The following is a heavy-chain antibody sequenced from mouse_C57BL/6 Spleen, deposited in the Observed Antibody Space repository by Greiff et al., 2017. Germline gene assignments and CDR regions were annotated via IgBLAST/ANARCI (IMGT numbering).Heavy chain of an antibody. D-gene: IGHD2-3*01. CDR2: IDPSDSET. CDR3: ARDDGLYYFDY. CDR1: GYTFTSYW. V-gene: IGHV1-52*01. Sequence: QVHVKQSGAELVRPGSSVKLSCKASGYTFTSYWMHWVKQRPIQGLEWIGNIDPSDSETHYNQKFKDKATLTVDKSSSTAYMQISSLTSADSAVYSSARDDGLYYFDYWGQGTTLTVSS. J-gene: IGHJ2*01.